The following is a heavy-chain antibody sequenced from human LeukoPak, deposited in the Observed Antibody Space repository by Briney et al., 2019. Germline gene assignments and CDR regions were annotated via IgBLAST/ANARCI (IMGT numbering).Heavy chain of an antibody. D-gene: IGHD3-22*01. J-gene: IGHJ1*01. CDR2: ISGSGTTI. V-gene: IGHV3-48*03. CDR3: ARDYYDSSGYYRLQH. Sequence: TGGSLRLSCAASGFTFSSYEMNWVRQAQGKGLEWLSYISGSGTTIYYADSVKGRFTISRDNAKNSLFLQMNSLRAEDTAVYYCARDYYDSSGYYRLQHWGQGTLVTVSS. CDR1: GFTFSSYE.